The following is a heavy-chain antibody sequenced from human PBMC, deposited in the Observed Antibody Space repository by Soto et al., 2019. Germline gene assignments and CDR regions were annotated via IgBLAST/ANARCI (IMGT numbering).Heavy chain of an antibody. CDR3: TTVLRYFDWLFDY. CDR2: IKSKTDGGTT. D-gene: IGHD3-9*01. CDR1: GLTFRNAW. Sequence: PGGSLRLSCAASGLTFRNAWMSWVRQAPGKGLEWVGRIKSKTDGGTTDYAAPVKGRFTISRDDSKNTLYLQMNSLKTEDTAVYYCTTVLRYFDWLFDYWGQGTLVTVSS. J-gene: IGHJ4*02. V-gene: IGHV3-15*01.